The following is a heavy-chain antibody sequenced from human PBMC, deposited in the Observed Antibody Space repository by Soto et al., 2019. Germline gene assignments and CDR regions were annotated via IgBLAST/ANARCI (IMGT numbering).Heavy chain of an antibody. CDR1: GGSFSGYY. Sequence: SETLSLTCAVYGGSFSGYYWSWIRQPPGKGLEWIGEINHSGSTNYNPSLKSRVTISVDTSKNQFSLKLSSVTAADTAVYYCARDIIQDNFDYWGQGTLVTVSS. J-gene: IGHJ4*02. D-gene: IGHD1-20*01. CDR3: ARDIIQDNFDY. V-gene: IGHV4-34*01. CDR2: INHSGST.